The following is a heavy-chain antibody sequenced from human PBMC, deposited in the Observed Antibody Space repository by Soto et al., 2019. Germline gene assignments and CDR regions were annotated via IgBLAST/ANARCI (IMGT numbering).Heavy chain of an antibody. D-gene: IGHD3-16*01. Sequence: ASVKVSCKASGYTFTSYAMHWVRQAPGQRLEWMGWINAGNGNTKYSQKFQGRVTITRDTSASTAYMELSSLRSEDTAVYYCARVLIHYVAFDIWGQGTMVTVSS. CDR3: ARVLIHYVAFDI. CDR1: GYTFTSYA. J-gene: IGHJ3*02. V-gene: IGHV1-3*01. CDR2: INAGNGNT.